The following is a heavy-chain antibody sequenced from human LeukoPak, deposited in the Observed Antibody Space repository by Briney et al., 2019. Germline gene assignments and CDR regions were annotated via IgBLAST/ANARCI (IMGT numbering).Heavy chain of an antibody. CDR2: IYYSGST. D-gene: IGHD3-3*01. CDR1: GGSFSGYY. V-gene: IGHV4-59*01. J-gene: IGHJ3*02. Sequence: SETLSLTCAVYGGSFSGYYWSWIRQPPGKGLEWIGYIYYSGSTNYNPSLKSRVTISVDTSKNQFSLKLSSVTAADTAVYYCASVTYYDFWSGYYTWAFDIWGQGTMVTVSS. CDR3: ASVTYYDFWSGYYTWAFDI.